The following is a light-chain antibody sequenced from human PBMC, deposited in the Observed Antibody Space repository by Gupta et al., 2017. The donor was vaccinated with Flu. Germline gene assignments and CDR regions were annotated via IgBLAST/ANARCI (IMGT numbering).Light chain of an antibody. CDR1: QSVTSNY. V-gene: IGKV3-20*01. CDR3: QQEGRSPRT. Sequence: GTLYLSPGERATLSCRASQSVTSNYLAWYQQKPGQAPRLLIYGTSSRATAIPDRYSRSGSGTDFTLIIGRREPEDFAVYYCQQEGRSPRTFGQGIKLGIK. CDR2: GTS. J-gene: IGKJ1*01.